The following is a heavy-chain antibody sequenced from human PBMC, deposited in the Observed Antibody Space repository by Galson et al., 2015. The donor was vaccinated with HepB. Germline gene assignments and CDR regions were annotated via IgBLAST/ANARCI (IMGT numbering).Heavy chain of an antibody. CDR3: ARGHSGSYPGDYYYYGMDV. J-gene: IGHJ6*02. CDR1: GYTFTSYG. V-gene: IGHV1-18*01. CDR2: ISAYNGNT. Sequence: SVKVSCKASGYTFTSYGISWVRQAPGQGLEWMGWISAYNGNTNYAQKLQGRVTMTTDTSTSTAYMELRSLRSDDTAVYYCARGHSGSYPGDYYYYGMDVWGQGTTVTVSS. D-gene: IGHD1-26*01.